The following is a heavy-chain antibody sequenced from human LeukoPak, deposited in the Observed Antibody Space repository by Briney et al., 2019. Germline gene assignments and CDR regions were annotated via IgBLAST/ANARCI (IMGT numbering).Heavy chain of an antibody. CDR3: AKDSGYDFWSGYSPDFDY. CDR2: IRYDGSNK. V-gene: IGHV3-30*02. J-gene: IGHJ4*02. Sequence: GGSLRLSCAASGFTFSSYGMHWVRQAPGKGLEWVAFIRYDGSNKYYADSVKGRFTISRDNSKNTLYLQMNSLRAEDTAVYYCAKDSGYDFWSGYSPDFDYWGQGTLVTVSS. CDR1: GFTFSSYG. D-gene: IGHD3-3*01.